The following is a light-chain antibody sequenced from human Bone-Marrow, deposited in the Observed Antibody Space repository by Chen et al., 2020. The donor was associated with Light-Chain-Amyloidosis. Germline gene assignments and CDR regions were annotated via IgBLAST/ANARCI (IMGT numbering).Light chain of an antibody. CDR3: QSADSSGTYEVI. CDR1: DLPTKY. J-gene: IGLJ2*01. V-gene: IGLV3-25*03. CDR2: RDT. Sequence: SYELTQPPSVSVSPGQTARITCSGDDLPTKYAYWYQQKPGQAPVLVIHRDTERPSGISERFSGSSSGTTGTLTRSGVQAEDEADYHCQSADSSGTYEVIFGGGTKLTVL.